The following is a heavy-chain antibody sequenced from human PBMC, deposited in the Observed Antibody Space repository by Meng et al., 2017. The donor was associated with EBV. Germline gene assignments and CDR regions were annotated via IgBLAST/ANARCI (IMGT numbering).Heavy chain of an antibody. Sequence: QGQVGQSGGEVKKPGSSVKVSCWTSGGTFRSDAVSWVRQAPGQGLEWMGGLIPMSDAPHYAQKFQGRVTITADESTSTHYMHLSGLTSDDTAVYYCASESGRGFTPDYWGQGTLVTVSS. CDR1: GGTFRSDA. CDR3: ASESGRGFTPDY. V-gene: IGHV1-69*01. CDR2: LIPMSDAP. D-gene: IGHD3-10*01. J-gene: IGHJ4*02.